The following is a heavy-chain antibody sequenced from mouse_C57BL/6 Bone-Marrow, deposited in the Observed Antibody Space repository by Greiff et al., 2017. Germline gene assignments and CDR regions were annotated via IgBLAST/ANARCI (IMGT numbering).Heavy chain of an antibody. CDR1: GYTFTDYE. J-gene: IGHJ4*01. V-gene: IGHV1-23*01. CDR3: TRYSNYGAMDY. CDR2: IDPETCGT. D-gene: IGHD2-5*01. Sequence: VQLQQSGAELVRPGASVKLSCKASGYTFTDYEMHCVKQTPVNGLEWIGAIDPETCGTAYNQKFKGKATLTADKSSSTAYMELRSLTSEDSAVYYCTRYSNYGAMDYWGQGTSDTVSS.